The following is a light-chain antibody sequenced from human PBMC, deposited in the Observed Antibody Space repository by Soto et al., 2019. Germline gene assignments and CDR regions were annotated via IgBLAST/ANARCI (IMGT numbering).Light chain of an antibody. CDR1: QSLLFSDGNTS. CDR2: EVS. J-gene: IGKJ1*01. Sequence: DIVLTQSPLSLPVTPGEPASISCRASQSLLFSDGNTSLKWFQQRPGQSPRRLIFEVSNRDSGVPDRFCGSASGTDFTLKISRVEAEDVGVYYCMQGTHWPHTFGQGTKVDIK. CDR3: MQGTHWPHT. V-gene: IGKV2-30*01.